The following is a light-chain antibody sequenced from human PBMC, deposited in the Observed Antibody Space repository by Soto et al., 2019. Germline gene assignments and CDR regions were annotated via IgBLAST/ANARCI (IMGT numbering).Light chain of an antibody. CDR2: KAG. J-gene: IGKJ1*01. CDR1: QSISSS. Sequence: DIQMTQSPSTLSASVGDRVTITCRASQSISSSLAWYQQKPGKAPKLLIYKAGSLESGVPSRFSGSGSGTEFTLTIRSLQPDYFAPYDCQHDNCYWTFGQGTKVDSK. V-gene: IGKV1-5*03. CDR3: QHDNCYWT.